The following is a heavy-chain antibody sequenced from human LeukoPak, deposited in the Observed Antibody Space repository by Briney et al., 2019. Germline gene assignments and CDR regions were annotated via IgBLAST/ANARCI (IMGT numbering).Heavy chain of an antibody. CDR1: GYTFTSYA. J-gene: IGHJ6*04. Sequence: ASVKVSCKASGYTFTSYAMHWVRQAPGQRLEWMGWINAGNGNTKYSQKFQGRVTITRDTSASTAYMGLSSLRSEDTAVYYCARGASMVRGVIPPEGYYGMDVWGKGTTVTVSS. D-gene: IGHD3-10*01. V-gene: IGHV1-3*01. CDR3: ARGASMVRGVIPPEGYYGMDV. CDR2: INAGNGNT.